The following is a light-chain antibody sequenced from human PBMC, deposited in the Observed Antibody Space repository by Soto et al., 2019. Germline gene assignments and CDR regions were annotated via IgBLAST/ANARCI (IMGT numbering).Light chain of an antibody. V-gene: IGKV1-27*01. CDR2: AAS. J-gene: IGKJ1*01. Sequence: DIQVAQSPSSLSASVGDRVTITCRASQRIDNFLAWYQQKPGKVPKLLIYAASTLESGVPSRFSASGSGIDFTLTLSRLQPEDVATYYCQKYNSGPRTFGQGTKLEI. CDR1: QRIDNF. CDR3: QKYNSGPRT.